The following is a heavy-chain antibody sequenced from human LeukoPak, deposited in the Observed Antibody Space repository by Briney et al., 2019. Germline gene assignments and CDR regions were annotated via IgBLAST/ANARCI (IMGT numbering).Heavy chain of an antibody. J-gene: IGHJ4*02. Sequence: SETLSLTCAVYGGSFSGYYWSWIRQPPGKGLEWIGYIYYSGSTNYNPSLKSRVTISVDTSKNQFSLKLSSVTAADTAVYYCARGPLGGSSARDYWGQGTLVTVSS. D-gene: IGHD6-6*01. CDR2: IYYSGST. V-gene: IGHV4-59*01. CDR1: GGSFSGYY. CDR3: ARGPLGGSSARDY.